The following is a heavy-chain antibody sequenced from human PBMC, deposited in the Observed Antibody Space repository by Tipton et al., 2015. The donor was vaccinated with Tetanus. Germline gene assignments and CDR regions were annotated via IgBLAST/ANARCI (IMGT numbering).Heavy chain of an antibody. CDR2: INHSGST. D-gene: IGHD3-10*01. CDR1: GGSFSGYY. V-gene: IGHV4-34*01. CDR3: ARYGSGSYYNRYYYYYGMDV. Sequence: TLSLTCAVYGGSFSGYYWSWIRQPPGKGLEWIGEINHSGSTNYNPSLKSRVTISVDTSKNQFSLKLSSVTAADTAVYYCARYGSGSYYNRYYYYYGMDVWGQGTTVTVSS. J-gene: IGHJ6*02.